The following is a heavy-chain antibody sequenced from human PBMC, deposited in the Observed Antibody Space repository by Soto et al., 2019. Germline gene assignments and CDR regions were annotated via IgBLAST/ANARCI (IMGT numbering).Heavy chain of an antibody. CDR2: ISSYNGYT. V-gene: IGHV1-18*01. Sequence: QVQLVQSGAEVKKPGASVKVSCKASGYTFTNYGITWVRQAPGQGLEWMGWISSYNGYTNYAQKLQGRVTMTTDISTTITYMEVRSLTSDDTAFYFCARYSRHDCLSDSTSPSYYFDYWGQGTLVTVSS. J-gene: IGHJ4*02. CDR1: GYTFTNYG. CDR3: ARYSRHDCLSDSTSPSYYFDY. D-gene: IGHD3-3*01.